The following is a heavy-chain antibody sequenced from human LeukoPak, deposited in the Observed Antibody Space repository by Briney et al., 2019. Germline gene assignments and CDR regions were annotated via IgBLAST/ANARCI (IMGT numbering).Heavy chain of an antibody. Sequence: SETLSLTCTVSGGSISSYYWSWIRQPPGKGLEWIGYIYYSGSTNYNPSLKSRGIISVETSKNQFSLKLSSVTAADTAVYYCARIMLSWREFGCWGQGTLVTVSS. V-gene: IGHV4-59*12. J-gene: IGHJ4*02. CDR1: GGSISSYY. D-gene: IGHD1-26*01. CDR3: ARIMLSWREFGC. CDR2: IYYSGST.